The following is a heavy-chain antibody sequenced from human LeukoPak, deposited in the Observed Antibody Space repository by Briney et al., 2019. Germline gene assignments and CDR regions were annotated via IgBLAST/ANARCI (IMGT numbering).Heavy chain of an antibody. D-gene: IGHD3-22*01. V-gene: IGHV4-30-2*01. CDR3: ARYDSSGYNDAFAI. J-gene: IGHJ3*02. CDR2: IYHSGST. CDR1: GGSISSGGYS. Sequence: SQTLSLTCAVSGGSISSGGYSWSWIRQPPGKGLEWIGYIYHSGSTYYNPSLKSRVTISVDRSKNQFSLKLSSVTAADTAVYYCARYDSSGYNDAFAISGQGPTVTVS.